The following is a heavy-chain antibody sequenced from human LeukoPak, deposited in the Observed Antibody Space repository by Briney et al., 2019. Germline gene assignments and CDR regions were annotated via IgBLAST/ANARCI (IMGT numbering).Heavy chain of an antibody. V-gene: IGHV4-59*01. CDR2: IYYSGST. CDR1: GGSISSYY. J-gene: IGHJ4*02. D-gene: IGHD2-21*02. Sequence: SETLSLTCTVSGGSISSYYWSWIRQPPGKGLEWIGYIYYSGSTNYNPSLKSRVTISVDTSKNQFSLKLSSVTAADTAVCYCARSVVVTAYFDYWGQGTLVTVSS. CDR3: ARSVVVTAYFDY.